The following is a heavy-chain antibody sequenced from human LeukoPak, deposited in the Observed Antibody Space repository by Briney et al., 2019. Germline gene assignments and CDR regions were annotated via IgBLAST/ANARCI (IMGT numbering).Heavy chain of an antibody. CDR1: GDSITSGSYY. V-gene: IGHV4-61*02. CDR2: IFISGGT. Sequence: SETLSLTCTVSGDSITSGSYYWSWIRQPAGKGLEWIGRIFISGGTNYNPSLRSRVTMSLDTSKNQFSLKLYSVTAADTAVYYCARAVSYSSGWSAFDYWGQGTLVTVSS. CDR3: ARAVSYSSGWSAFDY. J-gene: IGHJ4*02. D-gene: IGHD6-19*01.